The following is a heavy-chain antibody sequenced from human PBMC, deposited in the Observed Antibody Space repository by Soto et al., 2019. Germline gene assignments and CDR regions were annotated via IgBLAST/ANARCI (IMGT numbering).Heavy chain of an antibody. J-gene: IGHJ6*03. CDR3: ARADSTTVTTGYYYYYYYMDV. Sequence: APVKVSCKAFGYTFTSYYMPWVRQAPGQGLEWMGIINPSGGSTSYAQKFRGRVTMTRDTSTSTVYMELSSLRSEDTAVYYCARADSTTVTTGYYYYYYYMDVWGKGTTVTVSS. D-gene: IGHD4-17*01. CDR1: GYTFTSYY. V-gene: IGHV1-46*03. CDR2: INPSGGST.